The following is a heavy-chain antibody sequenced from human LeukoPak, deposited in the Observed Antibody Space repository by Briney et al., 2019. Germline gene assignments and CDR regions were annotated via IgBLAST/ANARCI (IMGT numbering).Heavy chain of an antibody. CDR1: GFTFSSYS. J-gene: IGHJ4*02. V-gene: IGHV3-21*01. CDR2: ISSSSSYI. CDR3: ARYSSSRRFGGGFDY. D-gene: IGHD6-6*01. Sequence: KPGGSLGLSCAASGFTFSSYSMNWVRQAPGKGLEWVSSISSSSSYIYYADSVKGRFTISRDNAKNSLYLQMNSLRAEDTAVYYCARYSSSRRFGGGFDYWGQGTLVTVSS.